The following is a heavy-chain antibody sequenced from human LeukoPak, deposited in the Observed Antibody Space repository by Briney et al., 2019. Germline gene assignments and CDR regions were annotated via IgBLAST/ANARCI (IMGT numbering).Heavy chain of an antibody. J-gene: IGHJ3*01. CDR2: ISLSGDNM. Sequence: GGSLRLSCAASGFTFSSYAMHWVRQAPGKGLEWVSDISLSGDNMFYADSVKGRFTISRDNSIHTVYLQMNSLRVDDTAVYYCAKVATPNTLDAFDVWGQGTMVTVSS. CDR3: AKVATPNTLDAFDV. V-gene: IGHV3-23*01. D-gene: IGHD1/OR15-1a*01. CDR1: GFTFSSYA.